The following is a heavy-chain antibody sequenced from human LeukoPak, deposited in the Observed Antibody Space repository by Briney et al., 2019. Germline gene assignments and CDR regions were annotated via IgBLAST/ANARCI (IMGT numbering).Heavy chain of an antibody. Sequence: ASVKVSCKASGYTFTSYGISWVRQAPGQGLEWMGWISAYNGNTNYAQKLQGRVTMTTDTSTSTAYMELRSLRSDDTAVYYCASGSGGYCSSTSCYAFVYWGQGTLVTVCS. V-gene: IGHV1-18*01. D-gene: IGHD2-2*01. CDR3: ASGSGGYCSSTSCYAFVY. CDR1: GYTFTSYG. CDR2: ISAYNGNT. J-gene: IGHJ4*02.